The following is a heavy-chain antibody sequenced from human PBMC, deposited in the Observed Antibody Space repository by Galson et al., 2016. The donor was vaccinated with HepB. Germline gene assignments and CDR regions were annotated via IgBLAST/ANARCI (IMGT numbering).Heavy chain of an antibody. V-gene: IGHV1-18*01. CDR2: ISVHNGNT. CDR1: GYTFSHYG. J-gene: IGHJ4*02. Sequence: QSGAEVKKPGASVKVSCKASGYTFSHYGITWVRQAPGQGLEWMGWISVHNGNTNSAQKIQGRVTMTTNPVTSTAYMELRSRRSDDTAVYYCARGGGRGGSDYWGQGTLVTVTS. D-gene: IGHD1-26*01. CDR3: ARGGGRGGSDY.